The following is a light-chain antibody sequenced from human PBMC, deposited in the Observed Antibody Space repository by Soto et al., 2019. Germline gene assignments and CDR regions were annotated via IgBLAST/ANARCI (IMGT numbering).Light chain of an antibody. J-gene: IGKJ1*01. V-gene: IGKV1-27*01. Sequence: DIQMTQSPSSLSASVGDRVTITCRASQGIRNYLAWYQQKPGKVPELLIYGASTLQSGVPSRFSGSGSGTEFTLTIRSLQPEDVANYYCQKYNSAPKTFGQGTKVPIK. CDR2: GAS. CDR3: QKYNSAPKT. CDR1: QGIRNY.